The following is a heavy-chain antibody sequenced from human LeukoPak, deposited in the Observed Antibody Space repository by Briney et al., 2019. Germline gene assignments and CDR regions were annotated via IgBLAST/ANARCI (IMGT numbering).Heavy chain of an antibody. J-gene: IGHJ5*01. V-gene: IGHV3-53*01. CDR2: IYSGGTT. D-gene: IGHD5-18*01. Sequence: GGSLTLSCAASGFTVSSHYITWVRQAPGEGLEWVSIIYSGGTTYYADSVMGRFTISRDNSKNTVYLQMSSLKAEDTAVYYCARGYSYCFDFWGQGTLVTVSS. CDR3: ARGYSYCFDF. CDR1: GFTVSSHY.